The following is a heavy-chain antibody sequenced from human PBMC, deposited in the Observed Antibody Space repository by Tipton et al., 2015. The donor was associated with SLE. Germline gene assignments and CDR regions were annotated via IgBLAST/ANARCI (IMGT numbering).Heavy chain of an antibody. J-gene: IGHJ4*02. D-gene: IGHD3-3*01. CDR1: GFTFNRYT. CDR2: ISYDGSNK. CDR3: ASALLGWLWY. V-gene: IGHV3-30*04. Sequence: SLRLSCAASGFTFNRYTMHWVRQAPGKGLEWVAVISYDGSNKYYADSVKGRFTISRDNSKNTLYLQMNSLRAEDTAVYYCASALLGWLWYWGQGTLVTVSS.